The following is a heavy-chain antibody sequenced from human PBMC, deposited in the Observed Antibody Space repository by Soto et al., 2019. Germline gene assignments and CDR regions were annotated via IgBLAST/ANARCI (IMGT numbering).Heavy chain of an antibody. Sequence: QVQLQESGPGLVKPSETLSLTCTVSGGSVSSGSYYWSWIRQPPGKGLEWIGYIYYSGGTNYNPSLKSRVTISVDTSKNQFSLKLSSVTAADTAVYYCARAGCYNWNYCLAPFLESFDYWGQGTLVTVSS. CDR1: GGSVSSGSYY. CDR2: IYYSGGT. D-gene: IGHD1-7*01. V-gene: IGHV4-61*01. CDR3: ARAGCYNWNYCLAPFLESFDY. J-gene: IGHJ4*02.